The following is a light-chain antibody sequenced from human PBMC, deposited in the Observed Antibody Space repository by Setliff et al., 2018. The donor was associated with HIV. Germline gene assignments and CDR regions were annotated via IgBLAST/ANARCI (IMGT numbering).Light chain of an antibody. V-gene: IGLV2-8*01. J-gene: IGLJ1*01. CDR3: QVWDSTSEHYV. Sequence: QSALAQPPSASGSPGQSVTISCTGTSRDVGGYNYVSWYQQHPGKAPKLMIYEVSKRPSGIPERFSGSNSGNTATLTISRVEAGDEADYFCQVWDSTSEHYVFATGTKVTVL. CDR2: EVS. CDR1: SRDVGGYNY.